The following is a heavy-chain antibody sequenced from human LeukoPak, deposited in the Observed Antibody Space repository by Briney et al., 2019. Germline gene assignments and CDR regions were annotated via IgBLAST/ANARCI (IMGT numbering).Heavy chain of an antibody. J-gene: IGHJ4*02. Sequence: SETLSLTCAVYGGSFSGYYWSWIRQPPGKGLEWIGEVNHSGSTNYNPSLKSRVTISVDTSKNQFSLKLSSVTAADTAVYYCARRDVLLWFGELSYFDYWGQGTLVTVSS. CDR3: ARRDVLLWFGELSYFDY. CDR2: VNHSGST. D-gene: IGHD3-10*01. CDR1: GGSFSGYY. V-gene: IGHV4-34*01.